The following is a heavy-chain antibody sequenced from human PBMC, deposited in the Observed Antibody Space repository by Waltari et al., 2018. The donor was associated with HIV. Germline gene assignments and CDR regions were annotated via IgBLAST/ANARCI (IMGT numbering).Heavy chain of an antibody. CDR1: GASVSRNGGA. J-gene: IGHJ4*02. D-gene: IGHD5-12*01. Sequence: VQLQQSGPGLVTASQTLSLTCTISGASVSRNGGAWNWIRQSPSRGLEWLGRTYYTSKWFYDYAVSVKSRITINPDTSKNHFSLQLNSVTLEDTAVYFCARGWLRDYFDYWGQGTLVTVSS. CDR2: TYYTSKWFY. CDR3: ARGWLRDYFDY. V-gene: IGHV6-1*01.